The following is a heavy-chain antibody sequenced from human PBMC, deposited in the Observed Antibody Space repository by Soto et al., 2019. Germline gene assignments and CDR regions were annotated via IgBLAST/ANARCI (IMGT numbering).Heavy chain of an antibody. CDR2: ISYDGSNK. Sequence: GGSLRLSCAASGFTFSSYAMHWVRQAPGKGLEWVAVISYDGSNKYYADSVKGRFTISRDNSKNTLYLQMNSLRAEDTAVYYCARDFGEMATIWSGHDYWGQGTLVTVSS. CDR3: ARDFGEMATIWSGHDY. CDR1: GFTFSSYA. D-gene: IGHD3-10*01. V-gene: IGHV3-30-3*01. J-gene: IGHJ4*02.